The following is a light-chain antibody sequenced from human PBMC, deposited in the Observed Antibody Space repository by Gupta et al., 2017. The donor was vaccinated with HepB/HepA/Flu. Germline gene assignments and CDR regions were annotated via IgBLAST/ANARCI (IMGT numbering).Light chain of an antibody. CDR3: RSFTSTSSLAV. Sequence: QSALTQPASVSGSPGQSLTISCTGTSSDVSWSQQHPGKAPKLMIYAVSNRPARVSYRFSGSKSGDTASLTISGLQAEDEADYYCRSFTSTSSLAVFGGGTKLTVL. J-gene: IGLJ3*02. CDR2: AVS. CDR1: SSDV. V-gene: IGLV2-14*01.